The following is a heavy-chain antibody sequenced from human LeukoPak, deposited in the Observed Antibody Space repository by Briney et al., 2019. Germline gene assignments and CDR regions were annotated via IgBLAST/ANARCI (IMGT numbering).Heavy chain of an antibody. Sequence: SETLSLTCTVSGYSISTGYYWDWIRQPPGKGLEWIGYIHNSGNTKYNPSLQSRVTISVDMSKNQLSLKVSSVTAADTAIYYCAREYSSSSSCAFDIWGQGTMVTVSS. J-gene: IGHJ3*02. D-gene: IGHD6-6*01. CDR2: IHNSGNT. CDR1: GYSISTGYY. CDR3: AREYSSSSSCAFDI. V-gene: IGHV4-61*01.